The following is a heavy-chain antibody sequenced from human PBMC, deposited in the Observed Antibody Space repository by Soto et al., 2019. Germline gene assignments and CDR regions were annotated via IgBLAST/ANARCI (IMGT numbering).Heavy chain of an antibody. J-gene: IGHJ2*01. D-gene: IGHD6-13*01. CDR1: GFTFSSYE. CDR2: ISSSGSTI. CDR3: ARAEQLWYFDL. V-gene: IGHV3-48*03. Sequence: EVQLVESGGGLVQHGGSLRLSCAASGFTFSSYEMNWVRQAPGKGLEWVSYISSSGSTIYYADSVKGRFTISRDNAKNSLYLQMNSLRAEDTAVYYCARAEQLWYFDLWGRGTLVTVSS.